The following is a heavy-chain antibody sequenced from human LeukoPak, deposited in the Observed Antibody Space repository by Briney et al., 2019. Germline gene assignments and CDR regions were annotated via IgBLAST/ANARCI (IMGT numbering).Heavy chain of an antibody. Sequence: GSLRLSCSASGFPFSSYAMHWVRPAPGKGLEYVSAISSNGGSTYYAASVKGRFTISRDNSKNTLYLQMSSLRAEDTAVYYCVKDAVPAAMHGNWFDPWGQGTLVTVSS. CDR1: GFPFSSYA. CDR2: ISSNGGST. J-gene: IGHJ5*02. D-gene: IGHD2-2*01. V-gene: IGHV3-64D*06. CDR3: VKDAVPAAMHGNWFDP.